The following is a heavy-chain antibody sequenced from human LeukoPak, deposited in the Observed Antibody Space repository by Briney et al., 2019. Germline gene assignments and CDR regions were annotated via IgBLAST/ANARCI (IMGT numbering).Heavy chain of an antibody. CDR3: ARGGDYYASRNWQYYFEY. CDR1: GGSISSGSYY. J-gene: IGHJ4*02. CDR2: IYTSGST. V-gene: IGHV4-61*02. Sequence: SQTLSLTCTVSGGSISSGSYYWSWIRQPAGKGLEWIGRIYTSGSTNYNPSLKSRVTISVDTSKNQFSLKLSSVTATDTAVFYCARGGDYYASRNWQYYFEYWGQGTLVTVSS. D-gene: IGHD3-10*01.